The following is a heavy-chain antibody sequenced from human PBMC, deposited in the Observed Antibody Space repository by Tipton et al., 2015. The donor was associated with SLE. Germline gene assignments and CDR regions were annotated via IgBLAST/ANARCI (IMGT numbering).Heavy chain of an antibody. Sequence: TLSLTCTVSGGSISSSSYYWGWIRQPPGKGLEWIGSIYYSGSTYYNPSLKSRVTISVDTSKNQFSLKLSSVTAADTAVYYCARPLDSSLYFDYWGQGTLVKVAS. CDR2: IYYSGST. CDR3: ARPLDSSLYFDY. J-gene: IGHJ4*02. D-gene: IGHD3-22*01. CDR1: GGSISSSSYY. V-gene: IGHV4-39*01.